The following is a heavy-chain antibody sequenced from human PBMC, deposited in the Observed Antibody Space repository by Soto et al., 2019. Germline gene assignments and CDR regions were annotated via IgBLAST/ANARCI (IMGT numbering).Heavy chain of an antibody. CDR2: INHSGST. CDR3: ARGRTVDY. J-gene: IGHJ4*02. V-gene: IGHV4-34*01. CDR1: GGSFSGYY. Sequence: QVQLQQWGAGLLKPSETLSLTCAVYGGSFSGYYWSWIRQPPGKGLEWIGEINHSGSTNYNPSLNSRVTISVDTSKTQFSLKLSSVTAADTAVYYCARGRTVDYWGQGTLVTVSS.